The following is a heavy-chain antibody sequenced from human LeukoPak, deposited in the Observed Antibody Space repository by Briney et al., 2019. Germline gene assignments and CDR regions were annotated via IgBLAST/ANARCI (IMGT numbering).Heavy chain of an antibody. V-gene: IGHV3-15*01. Sequence: NPGGSLRLSCAASGFTFSNAWMSWVRQAPGKGRVWVGRIKSKTDGGTTDYAAPVKGRFTISRNDSKKTLYLQMNSLKTEDTAVYYCTTTYYDFWSGYYTNYWGQGTLVTVSS. CDR1: GFTFSNAW. D-gene: IGHD3-3*01. CDR2: IKSKTDGGTT. CDR3: TTTYYDFWSGYYTNY. J-gene: IGHJ4*02.